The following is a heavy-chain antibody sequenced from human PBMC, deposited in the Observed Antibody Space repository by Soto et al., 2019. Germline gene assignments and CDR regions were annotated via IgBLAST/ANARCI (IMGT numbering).Heavy chain of an antibody. CDR2: IYYSGRA. CDR3: ARHDGFSSGWIFDY. V-gene: IGHV4-39*01. J-gene: IGHJ4*01. Sequence: ASECMSLTCTVSVCSISISDYCWGWTRQPPGKGLEWIGNIYYSGRASYNPSLKSRVTISVDTSKNQLSLKLRSVTAADTAVYYCARHDGFSSGWIFDYWGHGTLVTVSS. D-gene: IGHD6-19*01. CDR1: VCSISISDYC.